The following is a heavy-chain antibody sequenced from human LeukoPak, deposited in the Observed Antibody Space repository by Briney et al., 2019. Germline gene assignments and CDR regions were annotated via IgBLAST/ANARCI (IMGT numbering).Heavy chain of an antibody. Sequence: PGGSLRLSCEASGFTFSSYEMNWFRQAPGKGLEWVSYVSKSGGTMKNADSVKGRFTVSRDNAKDSLYLQMNSVTAEDMAVYYCATAVIRGRGTMVTVSS. J-gene: IGHJ3*02. V-gene: IGHV3-48*03. CDR3: ATAVI. CDR2: VSKSGGTM. CDR1: GFTFSSYE.